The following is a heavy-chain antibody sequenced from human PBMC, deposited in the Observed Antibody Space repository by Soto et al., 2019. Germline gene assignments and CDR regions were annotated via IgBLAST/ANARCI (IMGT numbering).Heavy chain of an antibody. CDR3: VNIPYSWNGADAFDI. J-gene: IGHJ3*02. Sequence: QVQLVESGGGVVQPGRSLRLSCAASGFTLSSYGMHWVRQAPGKGLEWVAVISYDGSNKYYADSVKDRFTISRDNSKNTLYLQMNSLRAEDTAVYYCVNIPYSWNGADAFDIWGQGTLVTVSS. D-gene: IGHD1-1*01. V-gene: IGHV3-30*18. CDR2: ISYDGSNK. CDR1: GFTLSSYG.